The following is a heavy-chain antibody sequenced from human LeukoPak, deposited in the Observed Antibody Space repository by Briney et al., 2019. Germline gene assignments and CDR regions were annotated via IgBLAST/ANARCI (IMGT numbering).Heavy chain of an antibody. CDR1: GSNFRNKG. CDR2: ITAGNGNT. CDR3: ARDSARGYSYGYNAFDI. D-gene: IGHD5-18*01. J-gene: IGHJ3*02. V-gene: IGHV1-18*01. Sequence: ASVKVSCKASGSNFRNKGIGWVRQPPRQGLEWMGWITAGNGNTNYAQKVQGRVTMTTDTSTSTAYMELRSLRSDDTAVYFCARDSARGYSYGYNAFDIWGQGTMVTVSS.